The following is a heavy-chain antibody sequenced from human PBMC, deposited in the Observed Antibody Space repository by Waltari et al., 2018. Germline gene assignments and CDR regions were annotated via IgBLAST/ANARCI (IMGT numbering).Heavy chain of an antibody. CDR2: IYTSGST. CDR1: GGSISIGSSY. CDR3: ARGNLLRFLEWSVAFDY. Sequence: QVQLQESGPGLVKPSQTLSLTCTVSGGSISIGSSYWSWIRQPAGKGLEWIGRIYTSGSTNYNPSLKSRVTISVDTSKNQFSLKLSSVTAADTAVYYCARGNLLRFLEWSVAFDYWGQGTLVTVSS. V-gene: IGHV4-61*02. J-gene: IGHJ4*02. D-gene: IGHD3-3*01.